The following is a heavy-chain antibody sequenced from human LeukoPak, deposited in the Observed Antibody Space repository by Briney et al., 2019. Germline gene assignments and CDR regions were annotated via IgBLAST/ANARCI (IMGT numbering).Heavy chain of an antibody. CDR1: GGPFRGDN. CDR3: ATEGAAGTGTQWHPYDM. Sequence: SETLSLTCAVSGGPFRGDNWNWIRQPPGKGLEWIREIHHSGSSNYNPSLKSRVTISVDRSKNQFSLTLQSVTAADTAVYYCATEGAAGTGTQWHPYDMWGQGTMVTVSS. J-gene: IGHJ3*02. D-gene: IGHD1-1*01. V-gene: IGHV4-34*01. CDR2: IHHSGSS.